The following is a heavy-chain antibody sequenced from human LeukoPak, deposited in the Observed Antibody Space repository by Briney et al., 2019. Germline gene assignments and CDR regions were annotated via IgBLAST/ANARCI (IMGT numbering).Heavy chain of an antibody. J-gene: IGHJ5*02. CDR1: GGSISSSSYY. CDR2: IYYSGST. V-gene: IGHV4-39*07. CDR3: ARAKRGALGSIAARPRAYNWFDP. Sequence: SETLSLTCTVSGGSISSSSYYWGWIRQPPGKGLEWIGSIYYSGSTYYNPSLKSRVTMSVDTSKNQFSLKLSFVTAADTAVYYCARAKRGALGSIAARPRAYNWFDPWGQGTLVTVSS. D-gene: IGHD6-6*01.